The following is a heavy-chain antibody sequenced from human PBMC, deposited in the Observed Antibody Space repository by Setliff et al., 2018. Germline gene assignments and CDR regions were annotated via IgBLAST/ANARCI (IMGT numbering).Heavy chain of an antibody. CDR1: GFAFSGDD. J-gene: IGHJ4*02. Sequence: GSLRLSCAGSGFAFSGDDMHWVRQAPGKGLEWVSYINNSGGSTYYADSVKGRFTISRDNSKNTLYLQMNSLRAEDTAVYYCARDLNWGQGTLVTVSS. CDR2: NNSGGST. CDR3: ARDLN. V-gene: IGHV3-66*02.